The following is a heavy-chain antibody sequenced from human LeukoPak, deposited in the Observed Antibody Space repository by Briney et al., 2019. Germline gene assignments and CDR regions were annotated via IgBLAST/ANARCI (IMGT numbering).Heavy chain of an antibody. D-gene: IGHD3-3*01. CDR2: ISYDGSNK. CDR3: VKGAILSSSLHDNYFDY. Sequence: GGSLRLSCAASGFTFSSYAMHWVRQAPGKGLEWVAVISYDGSNKYYADSVKGRFTISRDNSKNTLYLQMSSLRAEDTAVYYCVKGAILSSSLHDNYFDYWGQGTLVTVSS. V-gene: IGHV3-30*14. CDR1: GFTFSSYA. J-gene: IGHJ4*02.